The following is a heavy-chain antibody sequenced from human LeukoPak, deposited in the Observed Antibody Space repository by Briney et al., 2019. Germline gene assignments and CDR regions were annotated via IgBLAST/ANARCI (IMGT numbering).Heavy chain of an antibody. V-gene: IGHV4-59*01. CDR3: ARARYSSGWVRYFDY. CDR2: IYYSGST. CDR1: GGSISSYY. Sequence: SETLSLTCTVSGGSISSYYWSWIRQPPGKGLEWIGYIYYSGSTNYNPSLKSRVTISVDTSKNQFSLKLSSVTAADTAVYYCARARYSSGWVRYFDYWGQGTLVTVSS. J-gene: IGHJ4*02. D-gene: IGHD6-19*01.